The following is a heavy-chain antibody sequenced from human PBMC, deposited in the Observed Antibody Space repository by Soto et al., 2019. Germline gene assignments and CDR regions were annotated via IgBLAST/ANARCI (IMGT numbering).Heavy chain of an antibody. CDR1: GYTFSGYY. V-gene: IGHV1-2*02. Sequence: ASVKVSCKASGYTFSGYYIHWLRQAPGQGLEWMGWINPNSGGTNYAQKFQGRVTVTRDTPTSTAYMELSRLTSDDTAVYYCARSLTEGYCSITGCYTRPLYGMDVWGQGTTVTVSS. CDR3: ARSLTEGYCSITGCYTRPLYGMDV. J-gene: IGHJ6*02. D-gene: IGHD2-2*02. CDR2: INPNSGGT.